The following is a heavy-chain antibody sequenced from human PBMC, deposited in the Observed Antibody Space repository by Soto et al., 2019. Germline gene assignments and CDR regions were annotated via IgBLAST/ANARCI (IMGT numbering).Heavy chain of an antibody. D-gene: IGHD2-15*01. Sequence: ASVKVSCKASGYTFTGYYMHWVRQAPGQGLEWMGWINPNSGETIYAQKFQGRVTMTEDTSTDTAYMELSSLRSEDTAVYYCATDGPATDGYCSGGSCYGYWGQGTLVTV. CDR2: INPNSGET. J-gene: IGHJ4*02. CDR1: GYTFTGYY. CDR3: ATDGPATDGYCSGGSCYGY. V-gene: IGHV1-2*02.